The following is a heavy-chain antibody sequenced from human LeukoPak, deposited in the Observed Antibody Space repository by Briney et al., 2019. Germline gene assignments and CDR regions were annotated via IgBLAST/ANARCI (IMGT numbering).Heavy chain of an antibody. V-gene: IGHV4-31*03. CDR1: GGSISNGGYY. Sequence: SQTLSLTCTVSGGSISNGGYYWSWSRQHPGKGLEWIGYIYYSGSTYYNPSLKSRVTISVDTSKNQFSLKLSSVTAADTAVYYCARELSMRFDPWGQGTLVTVSS. J-gene: IGHJ5*02. D-gene: IGHD2/OR15-2a*01. CDR3: ARELSMRFDP. CDR2: IYYSGST.